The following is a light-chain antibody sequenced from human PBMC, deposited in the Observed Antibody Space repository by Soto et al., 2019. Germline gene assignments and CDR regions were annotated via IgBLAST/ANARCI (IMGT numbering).Light chain of an antibody. J-gene: IGLJ2*01. CDR1: SSNIGAGYD. V-gene: IGLV1-40*01. CDR3: QSDDSSLSGTVV. CDR2: GNS. Sequence: QSVLTQPPSVSGAPGQRVTISCTGSSSNIGAGYDVHWYQQLPGTAPKLLIYGNSNRPSGVPDRFSGSKSGTSASQAITGLQDEDEADYYCQSDDSSLSGTVVFGGGTKLTVL.